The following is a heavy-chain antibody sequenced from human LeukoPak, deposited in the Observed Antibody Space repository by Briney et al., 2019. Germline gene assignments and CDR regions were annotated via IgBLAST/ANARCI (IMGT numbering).Heavy chain of an antibody. D-gene: IGHD3-16*01. CDR3: ARRGGRYYYGMDV. CDR1: GGSISSYY. J-gene: IGHJ6*02. Sequence: KTSETLSLTCTVSGGSISSYYWSWIRQPPGKGLEWIGYIYYSGSTNYNPSLKSRVTISVDTSKNQFSLKLSSVTAADTAVYYCARRGGRYYYGMDVWGQGTTVTVSS. CDR2: IYYSGST. V-gene: IGHV4-59*08.